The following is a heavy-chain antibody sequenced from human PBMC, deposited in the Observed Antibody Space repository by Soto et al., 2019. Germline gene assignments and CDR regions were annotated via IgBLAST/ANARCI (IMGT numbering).Heavy chain of an antibody. CDR1: CGSISSYY. Sequence: SETLSLTSTVYCGSISSYYWSWIRQPPGNGLYCIGYIYYSVFTNXXPSLKSRXXISVDRSKNHXSLKLXCVTAAYTALYYCSRRYAVYIDYWAQGTLVTVSS. CDR3: SRRYAVYIDY. V-gene: IGHV4-59*08. CDR2: IYYSVFT. D-gene: IGHD2-2*02. J-gene: IGHJ4*02.